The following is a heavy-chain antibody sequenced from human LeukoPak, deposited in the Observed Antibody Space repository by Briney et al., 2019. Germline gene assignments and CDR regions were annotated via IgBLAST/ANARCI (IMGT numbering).Heavy chain of an antibody. CDR3: AKNGVYDFWSGPSNWFDP. CDR2: ISGSGGST. J-gene: IGHJ5*02. D-gene: IGHD3-3*01. V-gene: IGHV3-23*01. Sequence: GGSLRLSCAASGFTFSSYAMSWVRQAPGKGLEWVSAISGSGGSTYYADSVKGRFTISRDNSKNTLYLQMSSLRAEDTAVYYCAKNGVYDFWSGPSNWFDPWGQGTLVTVSS. CDR1: GFTFSSYA.